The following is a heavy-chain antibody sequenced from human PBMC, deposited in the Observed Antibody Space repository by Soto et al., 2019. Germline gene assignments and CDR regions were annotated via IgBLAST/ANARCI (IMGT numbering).Heavy chain of an antibody. D-gene: IGHD1-1*01. V-gene: IGHV4-61*03. CDR3: ARGRELELPGAYDI. CDR1: GDSVKSGAYY. CDR2: MSYGGRT. Sequence: QVQLQESGPGLVRPSETLSLTCTVSGDSVKSGAYYWTCLRQSPVKGLEWIGYMSYGGRTNYNPSLKSRVTISADTSKKHFSLNLRSATAADTAVYYCARGRELELPGAYDIWGQGTKVTVSS. J-gene: IGHJ3*02.